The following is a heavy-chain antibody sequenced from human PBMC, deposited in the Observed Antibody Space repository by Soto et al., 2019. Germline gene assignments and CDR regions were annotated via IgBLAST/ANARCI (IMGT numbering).Heavy chain of an antibody. V-gene: IGHV3-21*01. D-gene: IGHD6-19*01. J-gene: IGHJ6*02. Sequence: GSLRLSCAASGFTFSSYSMNWVRQAPGKGLEWVSSISSSSSYIYYADSVKGRFTISRDNAKNSLYLQMNSLRAEDTAVYYCARVHGYSSGWYGDYYYGMDVWGQGTTVTVSS. CDR3: ARVHGYSSGWYGDYYYGMDV. CDR1: GFTFSSYS. CDR2: ISSSSSYI.